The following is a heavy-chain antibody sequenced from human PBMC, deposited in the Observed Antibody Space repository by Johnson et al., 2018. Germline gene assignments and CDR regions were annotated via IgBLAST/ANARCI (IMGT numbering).Heavy chain of an antibody. Sequence: VQLVESGGGLVQPGGSLRLSCAASAVTVNSNYMSWVRQAPGKGLEWVSSIYRKGDTYYAESVKGQFSISRDYSKNTLYLKMNSLRTEDTAVYYCANYMDVWGRGTTVTVSS. V-gene: IGHV3-66*02. CDR2: IYRKGDT. CDR1: AVTVNSNY. CDR3: ANYMDV. J-gene: IGHJ6*03.